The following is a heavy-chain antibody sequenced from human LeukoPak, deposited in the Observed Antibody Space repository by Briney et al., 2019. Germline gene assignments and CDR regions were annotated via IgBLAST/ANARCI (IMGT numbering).Heavy chain of an antibody. D-gene: IGHD3-10*01. CDR3: ARVPIIRGVLDY. CDR2: IYTSGST. Sequence: SETLSLTCTVSGGSISSYYWSWIRQPAGKGLEWIGRIYTSGSTNYNPSLKSRVTMSVDTSKNQFSLKLSSVSATDTAVYFCARVPIIRGVLDYWGQGTLVTVSS. J-gene: IGHJ4*02. V-gene: IGHV4-4*07. CDR1: GGSISSYY.